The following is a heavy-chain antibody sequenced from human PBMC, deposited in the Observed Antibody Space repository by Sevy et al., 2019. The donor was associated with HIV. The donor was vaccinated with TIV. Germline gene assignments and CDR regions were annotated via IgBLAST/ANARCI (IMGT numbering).Heavy chain of an antibody. D-gene: IGHD5-12*01. CDR3: ARHSGDGYNDGVPQGVDY. J-gene: IGHJ4*02. Sequence: SETLSLTCTVSGGSISSSSYYWGWIRQPPGKGLEWIGSIYYSGSTYYNPSLKSRVTISVDTSKNQFSLKLSSVTAADTAVYYCARHSGDGYNDGVPQGVDYWGQGTLVTVSS. V-gene: IGHV4-39*01. CDR1: GGSISSSSYY. CDR2: IYYSGST.